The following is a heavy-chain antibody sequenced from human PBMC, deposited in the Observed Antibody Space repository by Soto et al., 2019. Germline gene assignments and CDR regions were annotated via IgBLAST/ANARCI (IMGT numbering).Heavy chain of an antibody. CDR2: ISAYNGNT. J-gene: IGHJ4*02. CDR3: TRDHIVATSLHDY. V-gene: IGHV1-18*04. CDR1: GYTFTGYG. D-gene: IGHD5-12*01. Sequence: GASVKVSCKASGYTFTGYGISWVRQAPGQGLEWMGWISAYNGNTNYAQKLQGRVTMTTDTSTSTAYMGLRSLRSDDTAVYYCTRDHIVATSLHDYWGQGTLVTVSS.